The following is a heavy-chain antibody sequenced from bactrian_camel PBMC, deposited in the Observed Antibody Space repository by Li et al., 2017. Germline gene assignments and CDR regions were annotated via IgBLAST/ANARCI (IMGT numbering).Heavy chain of an antibody. CDR3: AAEGISWGGGYCDESEYKN. CDR1: GYTCSRYC. D-gene: IGHD2*01. J-gene: IGHJ4*01. Sequence: HVQLVESGGGSVQVGGSLRLSCVLSGYTCSRYCMGWFRQAPGKTREGVAATETDGSTYYANSVKGRFTASLDAATNTLSLQMNDLKPEDTAMYYCAAEGISWGGGYCDESEYKNWGQGTQVTVS. V-gene: IGHV3S1*01. CDR2: TETDGST.